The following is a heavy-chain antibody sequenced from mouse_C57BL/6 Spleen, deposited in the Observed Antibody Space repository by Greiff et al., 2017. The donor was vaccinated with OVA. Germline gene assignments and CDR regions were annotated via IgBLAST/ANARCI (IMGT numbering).Heavy chain of an antibody. CDR3: ARGGWDDAMDY. CDR1: GYTFTSYW. CDR2: IHPNSGST. J-gene: IGHJ4*01. D-gene: IGHD4-1*01. V-gene: IGHV1-64*01. Sequence: VQLKQPGAELVKPGASVKLSCKASGYTFTSYWMHWVKQRPGQGLEWIGMIHPNSGSTNYNEKFKSKATLTVDKSSSTAYMQLSSLTSEDSAVYYCARGGWDDAMDYWGQGTSVTVSS.